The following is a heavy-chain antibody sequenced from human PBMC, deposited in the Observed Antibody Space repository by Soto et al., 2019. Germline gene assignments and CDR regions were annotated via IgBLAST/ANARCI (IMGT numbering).Heavy chain of an antibody. CDR1: GFTFSSYS. J-gene: IGHJ4*02. CDR3: ARDRWSGSQSGSSFDY. D-gene: IGHD2-15*01. Sequence: PGGSLRLSCAASGFTFSSYSMNWVRQAPGKGLGWVSSISSSSSYIYYADSVKGRFTISRDNAKNSLYLQMNSLRAEDTAVYYCARDRWSGSQSGSSFDYWGQGTLVTVLL. V-gene: IGHV3-21*01. CDR2: ISSSSSYI.